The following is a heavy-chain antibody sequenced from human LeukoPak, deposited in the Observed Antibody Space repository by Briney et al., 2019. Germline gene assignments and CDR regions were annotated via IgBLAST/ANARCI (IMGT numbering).Heavy chain of an antibody. CDR1: GASISYDY. V-gene: IGHV4-59*01. J-gene: IGHJ3*02. CDR3: ARNSGGTTIFSAFDI. D-gene: IGHD3-9*01. Sequence: SETLSLTCTVSGASISYDYCSWIRQPPGKGLEWIGYMYYSGSTNYNPSLKSRVTISVDTSKNQFFLNLNSVTAADTAVYYCARNSGGTTIFSAFDIWGQGTMVTVSS. CDR2: MYYSGST.